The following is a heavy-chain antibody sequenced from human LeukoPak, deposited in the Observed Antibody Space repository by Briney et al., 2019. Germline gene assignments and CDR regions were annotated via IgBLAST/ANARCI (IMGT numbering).Heavy chain of an antibody. V-gene: IGHV4-39*01. CDR1: GGSISSGSYY. D-gene: IGHD2-8*01. CDR2: IYYSGST. CDR3: ARNNTLMMYPRGGEDKGFDY. Sequence: SETLSLTCTVSGGSISSGSYYWGWIRQPRGKGLEWIGSIYYSGSTHYNPSLKSRVTISVDTSKNEFSLKLSSVTAADTAVYYCARNNTLMMYPRGGEDKGFDYWGQGTLVTVSS. J-gene: IGHJ4*02.